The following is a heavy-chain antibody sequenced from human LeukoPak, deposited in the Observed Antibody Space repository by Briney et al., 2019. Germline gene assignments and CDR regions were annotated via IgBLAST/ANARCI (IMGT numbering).Heavy chain of an antibody. J-gene: IGHJ4*02. CDR2: VYPGDSDT. CDR3: ARVGPGDCSSTSCYTTPEFDY. Sequence: GESLKISSKGSGYSFTSYWIGWVRQMPGKGLEWMGIVYPGDSDTRYSPSFQGQVTISADKSISTAYLQWSSLEASDTAMYYCARVGPGDCSSTSCYTTPEFDYWGQGTLVTVSS. CDR1: GYSFTSYW. V-gene: IGHV5-51*01. D-gene: IGHD2-2*02.